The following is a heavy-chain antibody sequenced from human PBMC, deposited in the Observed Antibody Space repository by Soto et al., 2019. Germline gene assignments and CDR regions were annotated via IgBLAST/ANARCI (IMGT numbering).Heavy chain of an antibody. V-gene: IGHV3-21*01. CDR3: AREEVSRPNTYHGVDV. CDR2: ISSRSIYI. CDR1: GFTFNTYT. Sequence: EVQLVESGGGLVKPGGSLRLSCAASGFTFNTYTMNWVRQAPGKGLEWVSSISSRSIYIYYADSVTGRFTISRDDDRNSLYLQRNSLRAEDTAVYYCAREEVSRPNTYHGVDVWGQGTTGTVSS. J-gene: IGHJ6*02. D-gene: IGHD6-6*01.